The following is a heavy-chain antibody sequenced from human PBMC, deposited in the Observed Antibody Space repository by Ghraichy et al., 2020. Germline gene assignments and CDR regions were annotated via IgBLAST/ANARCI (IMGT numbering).Heavy chain of an antibody. J-gene: IGHJ1*01. Sequence: GESLNISCAGSGFTFSNYWMSWVRQAPGKGLEWVANIKQDGTETDYVDSVKGRFTFSRDNVKNSTYLQMNSLRVEETAVYYCARGGRSSWHAEYFQYWGQGTLVTVSS. V-gene: IGHV3-7*04. CDR1: GFTFSNYW. CDR2: IKQDGTET. D-gene: IGHD6-13*01. CDR3: ARGGRSSWHAEYFQY.